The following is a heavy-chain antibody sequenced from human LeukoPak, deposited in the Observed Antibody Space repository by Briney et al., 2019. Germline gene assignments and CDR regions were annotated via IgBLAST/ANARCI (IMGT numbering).Heavy chain of an antibody. V-gene: IGHV4-59*11. J-gene: IGHJ4*02. D-gene: IGHD5-24*01. CDR3: VRRGDGYPYYFDY. Sequence: PSETLSLTCTVSGGSISNHYWSWIRQPPGKGLEWIGYIHYGGNTDYNPSLRSRLTISVDTSNNQFSLKLSSVTAAYTAVYYCVRRGDGYPYYFDYWGQGTLVTVSS. CDR2: IHYGGNT. CDR1: GGSISNHY.